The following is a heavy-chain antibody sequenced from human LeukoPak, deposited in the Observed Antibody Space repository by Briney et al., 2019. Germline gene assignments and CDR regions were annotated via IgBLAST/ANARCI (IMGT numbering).Heavy chain of an antibody. Sequence: GGSLRLSCAASGFTFNNYTMSWVRQAPGKGLKWVSTICMKGYRTYYVDSVKGRFTISRDNSNSTLFLQMNSLGAEDTAIYYCAKKGTVVTPGLYFDYWGQGILLTVPS. CDR2: ICMKGYRT. CDR1: GFTFNNYT. CDR3: AKKGTVVTPGLYFDY. V-gene: IGHV3-23*01. J-gene: IGHJ4*02. D-gene: IGHD4-23*01.